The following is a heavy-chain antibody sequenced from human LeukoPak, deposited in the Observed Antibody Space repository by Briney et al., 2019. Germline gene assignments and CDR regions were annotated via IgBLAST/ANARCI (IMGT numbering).Heavy chain of an antibody. V-gene: IGHV1-2*02. CDR3: ARDPAVLPNYVEIPAHAGFDS. D-gene: IGHD2-2*01. J-gene: IGHJ4*02. CDR1: GYTFTDYD. CDR2: INPKSGDT. Sequence: DSVKVPCKASGYTFTDYDIHWVRQAPGQGLEWMGWINPKSGDTNYAQKFQGRVTMTRDTSISTAYMELSGLTSDDTSVYYCARDPAVLPNYVEIPAHAGFDSWGLGILVTVSS.